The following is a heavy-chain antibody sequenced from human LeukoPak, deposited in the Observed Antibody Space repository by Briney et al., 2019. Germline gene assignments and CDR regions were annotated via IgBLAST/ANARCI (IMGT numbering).Heavy chain of an antibody. J-gene: IGHJ4*02. Sequence: XETLSLTCTVSGGSISSSSYYWSWIRQPPGKGLEWIGEINHSGSTNYNPSLKSRVTISVDTSKNQFSLKLSSVTAADTAVYYCARRLVGATRLDYWGQGTLVTVSS. V-gene: IGHV4-39*07. D-gene: IGHD1-26*01. CDR1: GGSISSSSYY. CDR3: ARRLVGATRLDY. CDR2: INHSGST.